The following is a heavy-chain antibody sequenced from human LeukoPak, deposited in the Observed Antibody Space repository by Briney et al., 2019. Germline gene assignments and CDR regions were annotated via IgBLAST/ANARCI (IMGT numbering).Heavy chain of an antibody. CDR3: ARAGDSNRYYFDY. CDR2: INTDGSST. CDR1: GFTFSSYW. J-gene: IGHJ4*02. D-gene: IGHD6-13*01. V-gene: IGHV3-74*01. Sequence: GGSLRLSCAASGFTFSSYWMHWVRHAPGKGLVWVSRINTDGSSTSYADSVKGRFTISRDNAKNTLYLQMNSLRAEDTAVYYCARAGDSNRYYFDYWGQGTLVTVSS.